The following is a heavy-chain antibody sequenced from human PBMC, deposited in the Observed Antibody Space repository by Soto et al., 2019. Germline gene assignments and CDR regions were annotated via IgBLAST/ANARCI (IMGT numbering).Heavy chain of an antibody. CDR3: ARQYSVFGGYMDV. CDR2: IYYSGST. Sequence: PSETLSLTCTVSGGSISSYYWSWIRQPPGKGLEWIGYIYYSGSTNYNPSLKSRVTISVDTSKNQFSLKLSSVTAADTAVYYCARQYSVFGGYMDVWGKGTTVTVSS. CDR1: GGSISSYY. J-gene: IGHJ6*03. D-gene: IGHD3-3*01. V-gene: IGHV4-59*08.